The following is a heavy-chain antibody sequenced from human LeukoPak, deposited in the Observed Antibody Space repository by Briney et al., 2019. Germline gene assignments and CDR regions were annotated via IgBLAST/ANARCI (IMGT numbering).Heavy chain of an antibody. CDR1: GFTFSSYG. CDR3: ARDAYDFWSGYSKFDY. Sequence: PGGSLRLSCAASGFTFSSYGMHRARQAPGKGLEWVAVMSYDGNNKYYADSVKGRFTISRDNSKNTLYLQMNSLRAEDTAVYYCARDAYDFWSGYSKFDYWGQGTLVTVSS. D-gene: IGHD3-3*01. J-gene: IGHJ4*02. V-gene: IGHV3-30*03. CDR2: MSYDGNNK.